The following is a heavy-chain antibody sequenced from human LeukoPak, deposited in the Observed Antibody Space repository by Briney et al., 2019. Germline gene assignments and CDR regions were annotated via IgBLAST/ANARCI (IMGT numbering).Heavy chain of an antibody. CDR2: INRNGGSA. J-gene: IGHJ4*02. CDR1: GFTFDDYG. CDR3: TRDFDWLPPHDY. D-gene: IGHD3-9*01. V-gene: IGHV3-20*04. Sequence: GGSLRLSCAASGFTFDDYGMSWVRQAPGKGLEWVSGINRNGGSAGYADSVKGRFTISRDNVKNSLFLQMNSLKTEDTAVYYCTRDFDWLPPHDYWGQGTLVTVSS.